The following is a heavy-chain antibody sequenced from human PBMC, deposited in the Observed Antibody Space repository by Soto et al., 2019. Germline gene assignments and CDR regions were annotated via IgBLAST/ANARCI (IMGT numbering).Heavy chain of an antibody. CDR1: GGSFSGYY. Sequence: SETLSLTCAVDGGSFSGYYWSWIRQPPGKGLEWIGEINHSGSTNYNPSLKSRVTISVDTSKNQFSLKLSSVTAADTAVYYCARARRRVVRGVIITTDYYMDVWGKGTAVTVSS. V-gene: IGHV4-34*01. CDR2: INHSGST. D-gene: IGHD3-10*01. J-gene: IGHJ6*03. CDR3: ARARRRVVRGVIITTDYYMDV.